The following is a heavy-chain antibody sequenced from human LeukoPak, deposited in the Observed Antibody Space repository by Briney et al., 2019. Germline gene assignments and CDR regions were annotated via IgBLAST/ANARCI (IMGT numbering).Heavy chain of an antibody. D-gene: IGHD3-3*01. CDR1: GFTFSSYG. V-gene: IGHV3-30*18. CDR3: AKDHSTYDFWSGYSAGWFDP. J-gene: IGHJ5*02. CDR2: ISYDGSNK. Sequence: QAGGSLRLSCAASGFTFSSYGMHWVRQAPGKGLEWVAVISYDGSNKYYADSVKGRFTISRDNSKNTLYLQMNSLRAEDTAVYYCAKDHSTYDFWSGYSAGWFDPWGQGTLVTVSS.